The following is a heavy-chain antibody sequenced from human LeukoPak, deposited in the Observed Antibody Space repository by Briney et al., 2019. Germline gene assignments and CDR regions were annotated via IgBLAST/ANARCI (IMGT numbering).Heavy chain of an antibody. V-gene: IGHV3-53*01. CDR1: GFTFSSAY. J-gene: IGHJ4*02. CDR2: IYGGDNR. Sequence: GGSLRLSCAASGFTFSSAYVSWVRQAPGKGLEWVSSIYGGDNREYSDSVKGRFTISRDDSKNTVSLQMSSLRVEDTAVYYCARGPTVSSTWDYWGQGTLVTVSP. CDR3: ARGPTVSSTWDY. D-gene: IGHD2-2*01.